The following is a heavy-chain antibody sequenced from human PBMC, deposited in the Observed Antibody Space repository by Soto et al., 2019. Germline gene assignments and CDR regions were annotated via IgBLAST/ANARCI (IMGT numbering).Heavy chain of an antibody. D-gene: IGHD6-19*01. V-gene: IGHV1-69*06. CDR3: ARASIAVAGRFDY. Sequence: QVQLVQSGAEVKKPGSSVTVSCKASGGTFSSYAISWVRQAPGQGLEWMGGIIPIFGTANYAQKFQGRVMITADKSTSTAYMELSSLRSEDTAVYYCARASIAVAGRFDYWGQGTLVTVSS. CDR2: IIPIFGTA. J-gene: IGHJ4*02. CDR1: GGTFSSYA.